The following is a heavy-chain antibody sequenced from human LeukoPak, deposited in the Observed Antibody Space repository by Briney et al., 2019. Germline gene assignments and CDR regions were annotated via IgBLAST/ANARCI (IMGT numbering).Heavy chain of an antibody. CDR2: IYYSGST. CDR3: ARDLGNSDAFDI. D-gene: IGHD1-1*01. J-gene: IGHJ3*02. V-gene: IGHV4-30-4*01. CDR1: GGSISSGDYY. Sequence: SQTLSLTCTVSGGSISSGDYYWSWIRQPPGKGLEWIGYIYYSGSTYYNPSLKSRVTISVDTSKNQFSLKLSSVTAADTAVYYCARDLGNSDAFDIWGQGTMVTASS.